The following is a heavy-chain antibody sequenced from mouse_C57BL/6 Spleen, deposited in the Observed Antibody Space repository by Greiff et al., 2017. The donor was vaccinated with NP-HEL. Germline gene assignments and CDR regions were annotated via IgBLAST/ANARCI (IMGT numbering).Heavy chain of an antibody. CDR2: IYPGDGDT. J-gene: IGHJ2*01. CDR1: GYAFSSSW. D-gene: IGHD2-3*01. Sequence: QVQLQQSGPELVKPGASVKISCKASGYAFSSSWMNWVKPRPGKGLEWIGRIYPGDGDTNYNGKFKGKATLTADKSSSTAYMQLSSLTSEDSAVYFCARRDGFDYWGQGTTLTVSS. CDR3: ARRDGFDY. V-gene: IGHV1-82*01.